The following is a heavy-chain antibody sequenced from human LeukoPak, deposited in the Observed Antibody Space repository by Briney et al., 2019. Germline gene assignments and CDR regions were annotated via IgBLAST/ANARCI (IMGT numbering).Heavy chain of an antibody. V-gene: IGHV3-21*01. Sequence: PGGSLRLSCAASGFTFSSYSMNWVRQAPGKGLEWVSSISSSSSYIYYADSVKGRFTISRDNAKNSLHLQMNSLRAEDTAVYYCARDPDSSGYYYEDYWGQGTLVTVSS. CDR1: GFTFSSYS. J-gene: IGHJ4*02. CDR3: ARDPDSSGYYYEDY. CDR2: ISSSSSYI. D-gene: IGHD3-22*01.